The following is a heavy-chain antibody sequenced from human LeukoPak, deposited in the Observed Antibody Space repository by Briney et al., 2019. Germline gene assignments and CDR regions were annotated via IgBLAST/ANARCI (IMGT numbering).Heavy chain of an antibody. D-gene: IGHD6-19*01. CDR2: ITGSGDIT. CDR1: GFMFRSYG. J-gene: IGHJ4*02. V-gene: IGHV3-21*04. Sequence: PGGSLRLSCAASGFMFRSYGMNWVRQAPGKGLEWVSGITGSGDITYYADSVKGRFTISRDNAKNSLYLQMNSLRAEDTAVYYCARDGWLGRPQYFDYWGQGTLVTVSS. CDR3: ARDGWLGRPQYFDY.